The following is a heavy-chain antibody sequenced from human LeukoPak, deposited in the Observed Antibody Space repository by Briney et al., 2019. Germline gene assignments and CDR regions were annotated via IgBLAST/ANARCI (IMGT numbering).Heavy chain of an antibody. CDR1: GFTFSSYG. J-gene: IGHJ6*02. CDR3: ASGSRAFYYYAMDV. Sequence: GGSLRLSCEASGFTFSSYGIHWVRQAPGKGLEWVAVIWYDGGNKYYADSVKGRFTISRDNSKNTLYLQMNSLRAEDTAVYYCASGSRAFYYYAMDVWGQGTMVTVSS. CDR2: IWYDGGNK. D-gene: IGHD3-10*01. V-gene: IGHV3-33*01.